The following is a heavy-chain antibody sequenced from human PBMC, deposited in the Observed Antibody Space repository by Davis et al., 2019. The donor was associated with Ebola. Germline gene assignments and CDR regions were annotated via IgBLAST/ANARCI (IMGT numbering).Heavy chain of an antibody. V-gene: IGHV1-46*01. CDR1: GYTFTSYY. J-gene: IGHJ6*02. Sequence: AASVKVSCKASGYTFTSYYMYWVRQAPGQGLEWMGIINPRGGSTTYAQKFQGRVTMTRDTSTGTVYMELSSLRSEDTAVYYCARVHGDFPYYYYGMDVWGQGTTVTVSS. CDR3: ARVHGDFPYYYYGMDV. D-gene: IGHD4-17*01. CDR2: INPRGGST.